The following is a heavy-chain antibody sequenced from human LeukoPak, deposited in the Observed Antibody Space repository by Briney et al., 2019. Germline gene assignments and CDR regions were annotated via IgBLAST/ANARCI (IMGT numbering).Heavy chain of an antibody. CDR3: AKSHYYDSSGHIDY. Sequence: GRSLRLSCAASGFTFDDYAMHWVRQAPGKGLEWVSGISWNSGSIGYADSVKGRFTISRDNAKNSLYLQMNSLRAEDTAVYYCAKSHYYDSSGHIDYWGQGTLVTVSS. J-gene: IGHJ4*02. V-gene: IGHV3-9*01. CDR1: GFTFDDYA. D-gene: IGHD3-22*01. CDR2: ISWNSGSI.